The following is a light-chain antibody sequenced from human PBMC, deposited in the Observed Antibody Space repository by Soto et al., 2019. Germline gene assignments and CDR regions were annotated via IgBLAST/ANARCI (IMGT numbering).Light chain of an antibody. J-gene: IGLJ2*01. CDR1: SSDVGSYNL. Sequence: QSALTQPASVPGSPGQSITFSGTETSSDVGSYNLVSWYQQHPGKAPKLMIYEGSKRPSGVSNRFSGSKSGNTASLTISGLQAEDEADYYCCSYAGSSTDVVFGGGTKLTVL. V-gene: IGLV2-23*01. CDR3: CSYAGSSTDVV. CDR2: EGS.